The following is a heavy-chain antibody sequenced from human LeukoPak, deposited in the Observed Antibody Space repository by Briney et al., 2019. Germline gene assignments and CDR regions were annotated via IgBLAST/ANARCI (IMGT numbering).Heavy chain of an antibody. CDR2: IYSGGNI. J-gene: IGHJ4*02. CDR3: ASRHCSGGGCYFAGADPFDY. V-gene: IGHV3-53*01. D-gene: IGHD2-15*01. Sequence: GGSLRLSCAASGFTVSSTYMSWVRQAPGKGLEWVSVIYSGGNIYYIDSVKGRFTISRDTSKNTLYLQMNSLRAGDTAVYFCASRHCSGGGCYFAGADPFDYWGQGTLVTVSS. CDR1: GFTVSSTY.